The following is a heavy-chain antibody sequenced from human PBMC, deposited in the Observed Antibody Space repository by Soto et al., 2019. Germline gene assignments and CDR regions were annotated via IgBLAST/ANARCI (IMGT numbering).Heavy chain of an antibody. CDR3: VRQAGGAYTPGDDY. V-gene: IGHV1-8*01. CDR2: VYPDTGDK. CDR1: GYTFSAFD. J-gene: IGHJ4*02. D-gene: IGHD2-15*01. Sequence: QVQPVKSGAEVKQPGASVKVSCKAAGYTFSAFDINWVRQATGQGLEWMGWVYPDTGDKAYTEKFRGVVSTSTDPSLNTAYMELTSLTSDDTAVYYCVRQAGGAYTPGDDYWGQGTLVTVSS.